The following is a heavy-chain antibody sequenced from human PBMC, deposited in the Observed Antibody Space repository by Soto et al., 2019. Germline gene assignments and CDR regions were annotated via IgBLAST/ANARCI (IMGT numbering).Heavy chain of an antibody. J-gene: IGHJ5*02. Sequence: PSETLSPTCTVSGGSISSYYWSWIRQPPGKGLEWIGYIYYSGSTNYNPSLKSRVTISVDTSKNQFSLKLSSVTAADTAVYYCARDLKDSGWYRNNWFDPWGQGTLVTVSS. D-gene: IGHD6-19*01. V-gene: IGHV4-59*01. CDR2: IYYSGST. CDR1: GGSISSYY. CDR3: ARDLKDSGWYRNNWFDP.